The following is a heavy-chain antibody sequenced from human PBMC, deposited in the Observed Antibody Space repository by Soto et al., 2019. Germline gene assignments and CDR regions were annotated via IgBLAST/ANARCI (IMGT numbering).Heavy chain of an antibody. CDR1: GGTFSTYA. D-gene: IGHD5-18*01. J-gene: IGHJ4*02. Sequence: QVQLVQSGAEVKKPESSVQVSCKAPGGTFSTYAISWVRQAPGQGLEWMGGIIPMFGPANYAQRVQDRVTITADEATNTVYMGLSSLGSEDTAVYFCASGIQLWLRRINNGYSGWGQGTLVTVSS. CDR3: ASGIQLWLRRINNGYSG. CDR2: IIPMFGPA. V-gene: IGHV1-69*12.